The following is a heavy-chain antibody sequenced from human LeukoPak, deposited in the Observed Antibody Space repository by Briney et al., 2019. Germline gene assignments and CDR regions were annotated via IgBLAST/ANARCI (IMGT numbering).Heavy chain of an antibody. V-gene: IGHV3-48*03. D-gene: IGHD3-10*01. Sequence: PGGSLRLSCAASGFTFSSFEMNWVRQAPGKGLEWVSYISSSGSTIHYADSVKGRFTISRGNAKDSLYLQMNSLRAEDTAVYYCARPRGSGKPYYYYYGMDVWGQGTTVTVSS. J-gene: IGHJ6*02. CDR1: GFTFSSFE. CDR2: ISSSGSTI. CDR3: ARPRGSGKPYYYYYGMDV.